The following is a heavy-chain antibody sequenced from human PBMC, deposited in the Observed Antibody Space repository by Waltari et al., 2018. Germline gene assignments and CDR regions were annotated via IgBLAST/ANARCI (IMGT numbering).Heavy chain of an antibody. Sequence: EVQLVESGGGLVQPGGSLRLSCAASGFTFINYPMGWVRQAPGEGLVWVSLITGGGNTIRYADSLRGRFTISRDNAKNSLYLQMNSLRADDTAVYYCARASTYYDMSYWGQGTLVTVSA. CDR2: ITGGGNTI. D-gene: IGHD3-22*01. V-gene: IGHV3-48*04. CDR1: GFTFINYP. J-gene: IGHJ4*02. CDR3: ARASTYYDMSY.